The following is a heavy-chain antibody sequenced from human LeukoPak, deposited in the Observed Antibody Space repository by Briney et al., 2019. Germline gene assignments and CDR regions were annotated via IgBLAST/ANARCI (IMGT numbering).Heavy chain of an antibody. CDR2: LDKRAESYAT. CDR3: TRDRGTYNWLDP. Sequence: GGSLKLSCAASGFTLSDSAIHWVRQASGKGLEWVGLLDKRAESYATAYGASVGGRFTISRDDSKNTAYLQMDSLKTEDTALYYCTRDRGTYNWLDPWGQGTLVTVSP. V-gene: IGHV3-73*01. D-gene: IGHD1-26*01. J-gene: IGHJ5*02. CDR1: GFTLSDSA.